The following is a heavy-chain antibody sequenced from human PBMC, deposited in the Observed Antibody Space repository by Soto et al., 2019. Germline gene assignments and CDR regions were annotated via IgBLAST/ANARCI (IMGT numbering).Heavy chain of an antibody. J-gene: IGHJ6*02. D-gene: IGHD4-17*01. V-gene: IGHV1-18*01. CDR2: ISASNGNT. CDR1: GYTFTSYG. CDR3: ARIWGDYGDYTSYHGMDV. Sequence: QVQLVQSGAEVKNSGASVKVSCKASGYTFTSYGFSWVRQAPGQGLEWMGWISASNGNTNYAQKLQGRVTMTTDTSTGTAYMELRSLRSDDTATYYCARIWGDYGDYTSYHGMDVWGQGTTVTVSS.